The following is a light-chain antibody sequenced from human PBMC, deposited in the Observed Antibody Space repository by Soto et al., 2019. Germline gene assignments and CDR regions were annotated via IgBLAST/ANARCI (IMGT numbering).Light chain of an antibody. J-gene: IGKJ5*01. V-gene: IGKV3-15*01. CDR1: QSVSSN. CDR3: QQYSNWPPIT. CDR2: GAS. Sequence: EIVMTQSPSSLSVSPGERATLSCRASQSVSSNLAWYQQKCGQAPRLLIYGASTRATGIPVRFSGSGSGTEFTLTISSLQSEDSAVYYCQQYSNWPPITFGQGTRLEIK.